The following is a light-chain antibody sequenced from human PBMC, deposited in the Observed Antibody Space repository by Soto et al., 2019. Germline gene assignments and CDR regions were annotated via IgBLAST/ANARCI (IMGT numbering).Light chain of an antibody. CDR3: SSYRSSSTPYVV. J-gene: IGLJ2*01. CDR1: SSDVGGYNY. Sequence: QSALTQPASVSGSPGQSITISCTGTSSDVGGYNYVSWYQHHPGRAPQLMIYDVSNRPSGVSGRFSGSKSGNTASLTISGLQAEDEADYYCSSYRSSSTPYVVFGGGTKVTVL. CDR2: DVS. V-gene: IGLV2-14*03.